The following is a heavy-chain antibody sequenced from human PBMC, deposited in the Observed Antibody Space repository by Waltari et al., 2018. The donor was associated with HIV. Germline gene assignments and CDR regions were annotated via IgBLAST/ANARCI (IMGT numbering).Heavy chain of an antibody. J-gene: IGHJ6*02. Sequence: EVQLVESGGGLVQPGGSLRLSCAASGFTFSSSGITGVRQAPGRGLEWVSYISGSSSTIFYADSVKGRFTISRDNAKNSLYLQMNSLRAEDTAVYYCTRVDYYGMDVWGQGTTVTVSS. V-gene: IGHV3-48*01. CDR2: ISGSSSTI. CDR1: GFTFSSSG. CDR3: TRVDYYGMDV.